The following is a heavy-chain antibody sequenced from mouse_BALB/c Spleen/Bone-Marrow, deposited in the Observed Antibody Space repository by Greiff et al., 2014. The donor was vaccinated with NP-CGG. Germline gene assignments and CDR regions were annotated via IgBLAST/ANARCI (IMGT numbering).Heavy chain of an antibody. V-gene: IGHV7-1*02. D-gene: IGHD2-10*02. CDR2: SRNKAKHYTT. CDR1: GFTFSDFY. J-gene: IGHJ3*01. Sequence: EVQRVESGGGLVQPGDSLRLSCATSGFTFSDFYMEWVRQPPGKRLEWIAASRNKAKHYTTEYSASVKGRFIVSRDTSQSILCLQMKALRAEDTAIYYCARDVGYGNYFVYWGQGTLVTVSA. CDR3: ARDVGYGNYFVY.